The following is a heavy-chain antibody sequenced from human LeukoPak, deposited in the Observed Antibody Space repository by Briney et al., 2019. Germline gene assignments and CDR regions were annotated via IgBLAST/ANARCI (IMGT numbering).Heavy chain of an antibody. V-gene: IGHV1-8*01. CDR3: ARAYNCSSTSCSPYYYYYMDV. CDR1: GYTFTSYD. Sequence: ASVKVSCKASGYTFTSYDINWVRQATGQGLEWMGWMNPNSGNTGYAQKFQGRVTITADKSTSTAYMELSSLRSEDTAVYYCARAYNCSSTSCSPYYYYYMDVWGKGTTVTVSS. CDR2: MNPNSGNT. J-gene: IGHJ6*03. D-gene: IGHD2-2*01.